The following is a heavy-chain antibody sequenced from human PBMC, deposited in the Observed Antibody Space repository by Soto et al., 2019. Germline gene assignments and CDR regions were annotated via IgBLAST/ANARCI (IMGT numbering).Heavy chain of an antibody. CDR1: GFTFSSYG. J-gene: IGHJ4*02. CDR2: ISYDGSNK. D-gene: IGHD3-3*01. V-gene: IGHV3-30*18. Sequence: QVQLVESGGGVVQPGRSLRLSCAASGFTFSSYGMHWVRQAPGKGLEWVAVISYDGSNKYYADSVKGRFTISRDNSKNTLYLQMNSLRAEDTAVYYCAKDDEKSGYLPTLDYWGQGTLVTVSS. CDR3: AKDDEKSGYLPTLDY.